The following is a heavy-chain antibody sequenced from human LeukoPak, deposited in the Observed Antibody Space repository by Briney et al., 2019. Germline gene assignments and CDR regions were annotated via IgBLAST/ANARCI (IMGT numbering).Heavy chain of an antibody. CDR3: AKIPMSNAFDI. J-gene: IGHJ3*02. CDR2: ISYDGSNK. D-gene: IGHD2-21*01. Sequence: GGSLRLSCAASGLTFNSCVMHWVRQAPGKGLEWVAVISYDGSNKYYADSVKGRFTISRDNSKNTLYLQMNSLRAEDTAVYYCAKIPMSNAFDIWGQGTMVTVSS. V-gene: IGHV3-30*18. CDR1: GLTFNSCV.